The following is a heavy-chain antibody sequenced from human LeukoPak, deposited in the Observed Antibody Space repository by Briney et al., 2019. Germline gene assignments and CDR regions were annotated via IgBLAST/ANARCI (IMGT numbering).Heavy chain of an antibody. D-gene: IGHD3-22*01. Sequence: ASVKVSCKASGYTFTSYYMHWVRQAPGQGLEWMGIINPSGGSTSYAQKFQGRATMTRDASTSTVYMELSSLRSEDTAVYYCARDLEYYYDSSGYYSDDYWGQGTLVTVSS. CDR2: INPSGGST. V-gene: IGHV1-46*03. J-gene: IGHJ4*02. CDR3: ARDLEYYYDSSGYYSDDY. CDR1: GYTFTSYY.